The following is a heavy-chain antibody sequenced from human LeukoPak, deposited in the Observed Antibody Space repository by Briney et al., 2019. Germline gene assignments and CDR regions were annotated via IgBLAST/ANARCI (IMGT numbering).Heavy chain of an antibody. Sequence: PGGSLRLSCAASGFTFSIYSMNWVRQAPGKGLEWLSSITSSSNYIYYADSVKGRFTISRDNAKNTLYLQMDSLRAEDTAVYYCARDRYNGGNSHAFDIWGQGTMVTVSS. CDR2: ITSSSNYI. V-gene: IGHV3-21*01. J-gene: IGHJ3*02. D-gene: IGHD4-23*01. CDR1: GFTFSIYS. CDR3: ARDRYNGGNSHAFDI.